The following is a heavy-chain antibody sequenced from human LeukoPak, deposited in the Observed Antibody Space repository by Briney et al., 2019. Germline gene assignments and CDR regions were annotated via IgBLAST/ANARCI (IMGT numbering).Heavy chain of an antibody. V-gene: IGHV1-18*04. CDR2: ITFFNSDT. CDR3: AKSMTPVTLDAFHV. D-gene: IGHD4-17*01. Sequence: GASVKVSCKTSGYTFSNYGISWVRQVPGQGLEWLGWITFFNSDTKYAQKVQDRVSTTSDRSTNTAFLELRNLRSGDTAVYYCAKSMTPVTLDAFHVWGQGTLVTVSS. CDR1: GYTFSNYG. J-gene: IGHJ3*01.